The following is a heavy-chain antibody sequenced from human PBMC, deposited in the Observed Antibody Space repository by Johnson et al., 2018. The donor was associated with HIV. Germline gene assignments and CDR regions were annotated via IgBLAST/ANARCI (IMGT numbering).Heavy chain of an antibody. V-gene: IGHV3-30*19. CDR1: GFTFSSYG. Sequence: QVQLVESGGGVVQPGGSLRLSCAASGFTFSSYGMHWVRQAPGKGLEWVAVISYDGSNKYYADSVKGRFTISRDNSKNTLYLQMNSLRAEDTAVYYCARDRYYNFWSGYYPDAFDIWGQGTVVTVSS. CDR3: ARDRYYNFWSGYYPDAFDI. J-gene: IGHJ3*02. D-gene: IGHD3-3*01. CDR2: ISYDGSNK.